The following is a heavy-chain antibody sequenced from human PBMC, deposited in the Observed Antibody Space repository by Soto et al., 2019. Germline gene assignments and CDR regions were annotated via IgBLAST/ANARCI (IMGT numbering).Heavy chain of an antibody. V-gene: IGHV3-48*01. CDR3: AREQPRSDSSHWSFDY. Sequence: EVQLVDSGGGLVHPGGSLRLSCVASRFSFSSYGMNWVRQAPGKGLEWVSYISSSSSIIYYADSVKGRFTISRDNAKNSLYLQMNSLRAEDTAMYYCAREQPRSDSSHWSFDYWGQGTLVTVSS. CDR1: RFSFSSYG. J-gene: IGHJ4*02. CDR2: ISSSSSII. D-gene: IGHD6-13*01.